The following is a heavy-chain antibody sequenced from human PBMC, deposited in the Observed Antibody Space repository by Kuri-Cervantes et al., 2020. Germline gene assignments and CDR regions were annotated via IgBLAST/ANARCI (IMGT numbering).Heavy chain of an antibody. D-gene: IGHD3-22*01. CDR2: ISSRGTTI. CDR3: ARDRFYFYDSSGYYGDAFDF. Sequence: GESLKISCAASGFTFSDYYMSWLRQAPGKGLEWVSYISSRGTTIYYAGSVKGRFTIARENDRNSLYLQMNSLRAEDTAVYYCARDRFYFYDSSGYYGDAFDFWGQGTVVTVSS. V-gene: IGHV3-11*01. CDR1: GFTFSDYY. J-gene: IGHJ3*01.